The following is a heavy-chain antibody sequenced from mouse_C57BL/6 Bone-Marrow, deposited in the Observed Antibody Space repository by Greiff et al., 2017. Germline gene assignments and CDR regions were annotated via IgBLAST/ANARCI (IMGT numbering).Heavy chain of an antibody. CDR1: GFTFTDYY. Sequence: EVQRVESGGGLVQPGGSLSLSCAASGFTFTDYYMSWVRQPPGKALEWLGFIRNKANGYTTEYSASVKCRFTISRDNSQSILYLQMNALRAEDSATYYCARSYDNYFDYWGQGTTLTVSS. J-gene: IGHJ2*01. CDR3: ARSYDNYFDY. D-gene: IGHD2-3*01. V-gene: IGHV7-3*01. CDR2: IRNKANGYTT.